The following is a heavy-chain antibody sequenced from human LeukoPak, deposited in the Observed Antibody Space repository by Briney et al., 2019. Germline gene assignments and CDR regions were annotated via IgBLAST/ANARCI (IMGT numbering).Heavy chain of an antibody. D-gene: IGHD3-10*01. V-gene: IGHV3-48*02. CDR3: ARRAAGRPGADYFQH. CDR1: GFTFSGYS. J-gene: IGHJ1*01. Sequence: GGSLRLSCAASGFTFSGYSMNWVRQAVGKGLEWVSYISASSSSIYYADSVKGRFTISRDNDKNSLYLQMNSLRDEDTAVYYCARRAAGRPGADYFQHWGQGILVTVSS. CDR2: ISASSSSI.